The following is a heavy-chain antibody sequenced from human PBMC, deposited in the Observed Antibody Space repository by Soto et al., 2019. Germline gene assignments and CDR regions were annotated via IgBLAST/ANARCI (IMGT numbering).Heavy chain of an antibody. D-gene: IGHD2-2*01. J-gene: IGHJ5*02. V-gene: IGHV3-66*01. Sequence: GGSLRLSCAASGFTVSSNEMSWVRQAPGKGLEWVSSISGGSTYYADSRKGRFTISRDNSKNTLYLQMNSLRAEDTAVYYCAKVGVVVPAAPSGWFDPWGQGTLVTVSS. CDR2: ISGGST. CDR3: AKVGVVVPAAPSGWFDP. CDR1: GFTVSSNE.